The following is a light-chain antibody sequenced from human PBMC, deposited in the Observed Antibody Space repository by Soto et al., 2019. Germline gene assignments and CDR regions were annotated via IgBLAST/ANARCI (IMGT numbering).Light chain of an antibody. J-gene: IGKJ1*01. CDR1: QSVGIN. V-gene: IGKV3-20*01. CDR3: QQYAGSPRT. CDR2: GAS. Sequence: EVVMTQSPAILSVSPGERATLSCRASQSVGINVAWYQQKPGQAPRLLIYGASRRATGIPDRFTGSGSGTDFTLTINRVEPEDFAVYFCQQYAGSPRTFGQGTKVEIK.